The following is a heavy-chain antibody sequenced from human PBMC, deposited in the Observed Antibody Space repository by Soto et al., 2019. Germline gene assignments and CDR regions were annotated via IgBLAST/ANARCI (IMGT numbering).Heavy chain of an antibody. V-gene: IGHV4-34*01. CDR3: ARRILATETFDY. J-gene: IGHJ4*02. CDR1: GGSFSGYY. CDR2: INHSGST. Sequence: SETLSLTCAVYGGSFSGYYWSWIRQPPGKGLEWIGEINHSGSTNYNPSLKSRVTISVDTSKNQFSLKLSSVTAADTAVYYCARRILATETFDYWGEGTLVTLSS. D-gene: IGHD5-12*01.